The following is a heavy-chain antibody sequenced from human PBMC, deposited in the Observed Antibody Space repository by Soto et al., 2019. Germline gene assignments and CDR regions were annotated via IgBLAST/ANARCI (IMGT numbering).Heavy chain of an antibody. CDR1: GLSFRNYY. Sequence: QGHLVESGGGVVQPGKSLRLSCAVSGLSFRNYYIHWVRQAPGKGLQWVAVISSDGNTKFYADSVQGRFAMSRDNSRNTAFLEMNTLRNDDSAMYYCAVTLTFRPLFDYWGQGTPVAVSS. V-gene: IGHV3-30*09. J-gene: IGHJ4*02. CDR2: ISSDGNTK. D-gene: IGHD4-4*01. CDR3: AVTLTFRPLFDY.